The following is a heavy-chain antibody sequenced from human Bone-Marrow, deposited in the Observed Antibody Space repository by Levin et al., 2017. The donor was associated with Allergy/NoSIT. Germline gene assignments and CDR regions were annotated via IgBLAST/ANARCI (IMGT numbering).Heavy chain of an antibody. Sequence: GGSLRLSCAASGFTFSSYGMHWVRQAPGKGLEWVAVIWYDGSNKYYADSVKGRFTISRDNSKNTLYLQMNSLRAEDTAVYYCARVRMIRTSGAFDIWGQGTMVTVSS. J-gene: IGHJ3*02. CDR3: ARVRMIRTSGAFDI. CDR1: GFTFSSYG. CDR2: IWYDGSNK. V-gene: IGHV3-33*01. D-gene: IGHD3-10*01.